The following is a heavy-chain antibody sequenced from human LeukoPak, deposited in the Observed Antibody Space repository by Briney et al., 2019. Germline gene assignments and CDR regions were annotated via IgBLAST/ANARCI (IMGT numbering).Heavy chain of an antibody. D-gene: IGHD2-2*01. Sequence: GESLKISCKGSGYSFTSYWIGWVRQMPGKGLEWMGIIYPGDSDTRYSPSFQGQVTISADKSISTAYLQWSSLKASDTAMYYCARYTPPEYCSSTSCYYLYYYYMDVWGKGTTVTVSS. J-gene: IGHJ6*03. CDR2: IYPGDSDT. CDR3: ARYTPPEYCSSTSCYYLYYYYMDV. V-gene: IGHV5-51*01. CDR1: GYSFTSYW.